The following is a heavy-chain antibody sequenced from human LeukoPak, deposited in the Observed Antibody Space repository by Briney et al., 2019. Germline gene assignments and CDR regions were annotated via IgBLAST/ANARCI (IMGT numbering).Heavy chain of an antibody. CDR2: MNPNSGNT. V-gene: IGHV1-8*02. J-gene: IGHJ6*03. CDR1: GYTFTSYG. CDR3: ARGEYSNLYYYYMDV. Sequence: ASVKVSCKASGYTFTSYGINWVRQATGQGLEWMGWMNPNSGNTGYAQKFQGRVTMTRDTSISTAYMELSRLRSDDTAVYYCARGEYSNLYYYYMDVWGKGTTVTVSS. D-gene: IGHD4-11*01.